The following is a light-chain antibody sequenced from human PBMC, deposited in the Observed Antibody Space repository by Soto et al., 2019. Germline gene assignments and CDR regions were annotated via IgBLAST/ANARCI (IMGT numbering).Light chain of an antibody. J-gene: IGKJ1*01. CDR3: QQYSDSTPT. CDR2: GAS. V-gene: IGKV3-20*01. Sequence: EIVLTQSPATRSSFPGDRVTLSWGASQAVNTRLAWYQHKPGQAPRLLIFGASDRATGIPDRFSGSGSGTDFTLTIDRLENEDFAMYYCQQYSDSTPTFGQGTKVDIK. CDR1: QAVNTR.